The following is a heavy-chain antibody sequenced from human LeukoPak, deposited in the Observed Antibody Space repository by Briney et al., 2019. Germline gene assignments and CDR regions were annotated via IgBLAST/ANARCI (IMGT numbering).Heavy chain of an antibody. CDR3: ARAHGTKRYYFDD. V-gene: IGHV3-66*01. J-gene: IGHJ4*02. Sequence: GGSLRLSCAASGFTVTSHYMAWVRQTPGKGLEWLSIMFDGGTTYYADSVNGRASISRDTSTNSLYLQMNSLKDGDTAVYYCARAHGTKRYYFDDWGQGTHVTVSS. D-gene: IGHD1-26*01. CDR1: GFTVTSHY. CDR2: MFDGGTT.